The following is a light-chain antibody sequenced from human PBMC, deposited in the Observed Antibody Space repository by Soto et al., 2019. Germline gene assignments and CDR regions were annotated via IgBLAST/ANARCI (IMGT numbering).Light chain of an antibody. CDR3: RQSYSTPPDIT. Sequence: DIQMTQSPSSLSASVGDRVTITCRASQGISTYLNWYQQKPGKAPKLLIYAASSLQSGVPSRFSGSGSETDFTLTISSLQPEDFATYSCRQSYSTPPDITFGQGTRLEIK. V-gene: IGKV1-39*01. J-gene: IGKJ5*01. CDR1: QGISTY. CDR2: AAS.